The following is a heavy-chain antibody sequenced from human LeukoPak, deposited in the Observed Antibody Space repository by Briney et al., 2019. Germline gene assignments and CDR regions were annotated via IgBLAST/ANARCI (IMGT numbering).Heavy chain of an antibody. J-gene: IGHJ6*02. V-gene: IGHV3-21*01. CDR1: GFTFSSYS. D-gene: IGHD2-2*01. CDR3: AGGVCTSTSCSGWYGMDV. Sequence: GGSLRLSCAASGFTFSSYSMNWVRQAPGKGLEWVSAISGSTTYYADSVKGRFTTSRDNANNSLYLQMDSLRAEDTAVYYCAGGVCTSTSCSGWYGMDVWGQGTTVIVSS. CDR2: ISGSTT.